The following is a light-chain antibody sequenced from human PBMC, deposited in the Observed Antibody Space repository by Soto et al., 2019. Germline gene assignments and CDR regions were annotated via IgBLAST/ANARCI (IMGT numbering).Light chain of an antibody. V-gene: IGLV2-14*01. CDR3: TSYTSSWNSV. J-gene: IGLJ1*01. CDR2: DVS. CDR1: SSDVGAYDY. Sequence: QSALTQPASVSGSPGQSIAISCTGTSSDVGAYDYVSWYQQHQGKAPKLMIYDVSNRPSGVSNRFSGSKSGNTASLTISGLQAEDEADYYCTSYTSSWNSVFGTGTQLTVL.